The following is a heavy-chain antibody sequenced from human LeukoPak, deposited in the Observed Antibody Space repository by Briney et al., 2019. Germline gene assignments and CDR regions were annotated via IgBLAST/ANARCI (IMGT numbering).Heavy chain of an antibody. CDR3: ARVLLWFGEDYGMDV. CDR1: GFTVSSNE. V-gene: IGHV3-38-3*01. Sequence: PGGSLRLSCAASGFTVSSNEMSWVRQAPGKGLEWVSSISGGSTYYADSRKGRFTISRDNSKNTLHLQMNSLRAGDTAVYYCARVLLWFGEDYGMDVWGQGTTVTVSS. CDR2: ISGGST. D-gene: IGHD3-10*01. J-gene: IGHJ6*02.